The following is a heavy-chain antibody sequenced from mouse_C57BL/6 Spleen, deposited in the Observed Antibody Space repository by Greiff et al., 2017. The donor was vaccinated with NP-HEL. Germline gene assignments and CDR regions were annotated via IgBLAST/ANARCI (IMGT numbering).Heavy chain of an antibody. V-gene: IGHV1-26*01. CDR3: ARAANWVDY. Sequence: EVKLQPSGPELVKPGASVKISCKASGYTFTDYYMNWVKQSHGKSLEWIGDINPNNGGTSYNQKFKGKATLTVDKSSSTAYMELRSLTSEDSAVYYCARAANWVDYWGQGTTLTVSS. J-gene: IGHJ2*01. D-gene: IGHD4-1*01. CDR2: INPNNGGT. CDR1: GYTFTDYY.